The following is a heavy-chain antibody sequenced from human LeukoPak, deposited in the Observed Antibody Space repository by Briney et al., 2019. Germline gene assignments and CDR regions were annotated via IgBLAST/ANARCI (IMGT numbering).Heavy chain of an antibody. CDR3: AREGAGDYGDYGGSPTPFDY. D-gene: IGHD4-17*01. Sequence: PSETLSLTCTVSGGSISSSSYYWGWIRQPPGKGLEWIGSIYYSGSTYYNPSLKSRVTISVDTSKNQFSLKLSSVTAADTAVYYCAREGAGDYGDYGGSPTPFDYWGQGTLVTVSS. CDR1: GGSISSSSYY. V-gene: IGHV4-39*07. CDR2: IYYSGST. J-gene: IGHJ4*02.